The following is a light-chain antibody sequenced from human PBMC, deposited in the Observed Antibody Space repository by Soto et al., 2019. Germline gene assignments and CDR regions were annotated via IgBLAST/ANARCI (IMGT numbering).Light chain of an antibody. V-gene: IGKV1-5*01. Sequence: DIQMTQSPSTLATSVGDRVTITCRASQSISNWVAWYQQKSGQGPKLLLYDATKLAVGVPSRFSGSGYGTEFTLTISNLQPEDFATYSCHQSYITPPAFGQGTKVGIK. J-gene: IGKJ2*01. CDR2: DAT. CDR1: QSISNW. CDR3: HQSYITPPA.